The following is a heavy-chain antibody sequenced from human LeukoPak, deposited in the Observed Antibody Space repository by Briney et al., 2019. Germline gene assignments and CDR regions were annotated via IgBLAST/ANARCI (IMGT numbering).Heavy chain of an antibody. Sequence: PGGSLRLSCTAHVFIVSSNYMNWVRQAPGKGLEWVSVIYPGGTTYYADSVKGRLTIAKDNSKNTLYLQMKSLRAEDTAVYYCARGDGYPFDDWGQGTQVTVSS. CDR2: IYPGGTT. CDR3: ARGDGYPFDD. D-gene: IGHD5-24*01. J-gene: IGHJ4*02. V-gene: IGHV3-53*01. CDR1: VFIVSSNY.